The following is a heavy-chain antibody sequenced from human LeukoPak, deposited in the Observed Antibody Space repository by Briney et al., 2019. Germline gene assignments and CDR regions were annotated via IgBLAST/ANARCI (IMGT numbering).Heavy chain of an antibody. D-gene: IGHD3-10*01. CDR2: IYYSGSA. CDR1: GGSISSGDYY. Sequence: SQTLSLTCTVSGGSISSGDYYWSWIRQPPGKGLEWIGYIYYSGSAYYNPSLRSRVTISVDTSKNQFSLKLSSVTAADTAVYYCASPRLGHYYGSGSYSSWGQGTLVTVSS. J-gene: IGHJ4*02. CDR3: ASPRLGHYYGSGSYSS. V-gene: IGHV4-30-4*01.